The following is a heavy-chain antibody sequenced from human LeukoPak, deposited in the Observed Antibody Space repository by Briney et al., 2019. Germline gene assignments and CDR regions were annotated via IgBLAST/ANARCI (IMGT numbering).Heavy chain of an antibody. CDR2: IIPIFGTA. CDR3: ARRGFYASSGYTDFVGFWYFDL. D-gene: IGHD3-22*01. Sequence: SMKVSCKASGYTFNGYYIHWVRQAPGQGLEWMGGIIPIFGTANYAQKFQGRVTITADKSTSTAYMELRNLRSDDTAVYYCARRGFYASSGYTDFVGFWYFDLWGRGTLVTVSS. V-gene: IGHV1-69*06. J-gene: IGHJ2*01. CDR1: GYTFNGYY.